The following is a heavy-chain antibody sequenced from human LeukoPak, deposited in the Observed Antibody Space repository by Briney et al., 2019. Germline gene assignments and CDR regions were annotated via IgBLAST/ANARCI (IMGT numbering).Heavy chain of an antibody. CDR1: GFTFSSYA. Sequence: GGSLRLSCAASGFTFSSYAMSWVRQAPGKGLEWVSAISGSGGSTYYADSVKGRFTISRDNSKNTLYLQMNSLRAEDTAVYYCAKDMYCYDSSGNDYWGQGTLVTVSS. CDR2: ISGSGGST. CDR3: AKDMYCYDSSGNDY. V-gene: IGHV3-23*01. D-gene: IGHD3-22*01. J-gene: IGHJ4*02.